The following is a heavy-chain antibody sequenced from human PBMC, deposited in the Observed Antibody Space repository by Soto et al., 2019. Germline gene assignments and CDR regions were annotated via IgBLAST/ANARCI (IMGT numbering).Heavy chain of an antibody. V-gene: IGHV3-7*01. CDR1: GFNFHWYW. D-gene: IGHD3-10*01. CDR2: IKTDGSEK. J-gene: IGHJ4*01. CDR3: PRDAGCGSGNSVNHSLDY. Sequence: EVQLVESGGGLVQPGGSLRLSCAASGFNFHWYWMSWVRQAPGKGLEWLATIKTDGSEKKYVDSVKGRFTMSRANAKNSVYLPTDKLSDEDTAVYYCPRDAGCGSGNSVNHSLDYWGHGTLVTVSS.